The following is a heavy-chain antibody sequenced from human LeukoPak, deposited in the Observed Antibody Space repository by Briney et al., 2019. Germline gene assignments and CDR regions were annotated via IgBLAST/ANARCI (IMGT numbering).Heavy chain of an antibody. J-gene: IGHJ4*02. CDR1: GFAFSSYA. CDR2: ISGSGTNS. Sequence: PGRSLRLSCAASGFAFSSYAMSWVRQAPGRGLEWVSGISGSGTNSHYADSVKGRFTISRDNSKHTVYLQMNTLRAEDTAIYYCAKDGSTAVAGTGDRPFDYWGQGTLVTVSS. V-gene: IGHV3-23*01. D-gene: IGHD6-19*01. CDR3: AKDGSTAVAGTGDRPFDY.